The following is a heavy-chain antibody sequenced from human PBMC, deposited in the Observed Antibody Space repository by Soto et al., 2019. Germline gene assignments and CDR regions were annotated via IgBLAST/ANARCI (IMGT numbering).Heavy chain of an antibody. D-gene: IGHD4-17*01. J-gene: IGHJ4*02. Sequence: VQLVESGGGLVKPGGSLRLSCAASGFTFSNAWMSWVRQAPGKGLEWVAVISYDGSNKYYADSVKGRFTISRDNSKNTLYLQMNSLRAEDTAVYYCAKDTYPRNTVTTVDYWGQGTLVTVSS. V-gene: IGHV3-30*18. CDR3: AKDTYPRNTVTTVDY. CDR2: ISYDGSNK. CDR1: GFTFSNAW.